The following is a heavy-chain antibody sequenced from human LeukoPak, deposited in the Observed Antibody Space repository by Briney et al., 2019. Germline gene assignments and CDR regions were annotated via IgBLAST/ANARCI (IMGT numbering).Heavy chain of an antibody. CDR1: GGSISSYY. Sequence: SETLSLTCTVSGGSISSYYWSWIRQPPGKGLGWIGYIYYSGSTNYNPSLKSRVTISVDTSKNQFSLKLSSVTAADTAVYYCASGRQQLAHYGMDVWGQGTTVTVSS. CDR2: IYYSGST. J-gene: IGHJ6*02. CDR3: ASGRQQLAHYGMDV. D-gene: IGHD6-13*01. V-gene: IGHV4-59*01.